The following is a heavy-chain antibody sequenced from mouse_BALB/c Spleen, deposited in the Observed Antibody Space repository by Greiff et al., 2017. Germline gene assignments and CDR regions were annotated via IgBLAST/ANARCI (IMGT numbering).Heavy chain of an antibody. D-gene: IGHD3-1*01. CDR2: IWGDGST. V-gene: IGHV2-6-7*01. Sequence: VQVVESGPGLVAPSQSLSITCTVSGFSLTGYGVNWVRQPPGKGLEWLGMIWGDGSTDYNSALKSRLSISKDNSKSQVFLKMNSLQTDDTARYYCARDSTARARCYAMDYWGQGTSVTVSS. CDR1: GFSLTGYG. J-gene: IGHJ4*01. CDR3: ARDSTARARCYAMDY.